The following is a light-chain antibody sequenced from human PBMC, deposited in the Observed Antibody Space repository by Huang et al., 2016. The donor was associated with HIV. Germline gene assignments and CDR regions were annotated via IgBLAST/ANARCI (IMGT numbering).Light chain of an antibody. Sequence: AIQMTQSPSSLSASVGDRVTITCRASQGVRKDLGWYQQKPGKAPKVLIYAASTLQSGVSSRVGGSGSGTDFTLTISSLQPEDFATYYCLQDHNFPYTFGQGTKLEIK. CDR2: AAS. V-gene: IGKV1-6*01. J-gene: IGKJ2*01. CDR1: QGVRKD. CDR3: LQDHNFPYT.